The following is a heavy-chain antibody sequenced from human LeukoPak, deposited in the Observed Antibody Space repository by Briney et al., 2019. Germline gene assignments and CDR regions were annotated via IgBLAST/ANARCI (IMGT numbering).Heavy chain of an antibody. CDR3: AKDPLGGYQLLYFDY. Sequence: GGSLRLSCAASGFTFSSYGMDWVRQAPGKGLEWVAVISYDGSDKYYADSVKGRFTISRDNSKNTLYLQMNSLRAEDTAVYYCAKDPLGGYQLLYFDYWGQGTLVTVSS. D-gene: IGHD2-2*01. CDR2: ISYDGSDK. J-gene: IGHJ4*02. CDR1: GFTFSSYG. V-gene: IGHV3-30*18.